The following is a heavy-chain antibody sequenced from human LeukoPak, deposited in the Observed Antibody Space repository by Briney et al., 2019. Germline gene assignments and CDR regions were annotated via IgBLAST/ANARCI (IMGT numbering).Heavy chain of an antibody. CDR2: IYYSGST. V-gene: IGHV4-59*08. CDR3: ARTLYYFDY. J-gene: IGHJ4*02. Sequence: SETLSLTCTVSGGSISSYYWSWIRQPPGKGLEWIGCIYYSGSTDYNPSLKSRVTISVDTSKNQFSLKLSSVTAADTAVYYCARTLYYFDYWGQGTLVTVSS. CDR1: GGSISSYY.